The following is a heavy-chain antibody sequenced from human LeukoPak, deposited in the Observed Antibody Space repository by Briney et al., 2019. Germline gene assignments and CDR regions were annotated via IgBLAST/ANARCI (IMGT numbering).Heavy chain of an antibody. CDR3: ARGASSPSLYYYYMDV. CDR1: GFNFRDYY. CDR2: SSGSGSTI. J-gene: IGHJ6*03. V-gene: IGHV3-11*04. D-gene: IGHD6-6*01. Sequence: PGGSLRLSCVASGFNFRDYYMAWIRQAPGKGLEWLSYSSGSGSTIYYVDSVKGRFTISRDNAKNSLYLQMNSLRTEDMAVYYCARGASSPSLYYYYMDVWGKGTTVTVSS.